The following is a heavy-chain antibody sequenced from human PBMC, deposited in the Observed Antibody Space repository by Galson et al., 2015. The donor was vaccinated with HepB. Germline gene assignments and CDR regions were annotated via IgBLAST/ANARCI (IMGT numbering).Heavy chain of an antibody. Sequence: SVKVSCKASGYTFTSYAMHWVRQAPGQRLEWMGWINAGNGNTKYSQKFQGRVTITRDTSASTAYMELSSLRSEDTAVYYCARAHSSSQKLDYWGQGTLVTVSS. V-gene: IGHV1-3*01. J-gene: IGHJ4*02. D-gene: IGHD6-13*01. CDR3: ARAHSSSQKLDY. CDR2: INAGNGNT. CDR1: GYTFTSYA.